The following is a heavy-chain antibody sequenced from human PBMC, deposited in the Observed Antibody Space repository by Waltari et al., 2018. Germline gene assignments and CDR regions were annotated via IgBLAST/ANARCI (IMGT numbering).Heavy chain of an antibody. V-gene: IGHV3-30-3*01. J-gene: IGHJ6*03. Sequence: QVQLVESGGGVVQPGRSLRLSCAASGFTFSSYAMHWVRQAPGKGLEWVAVISYDGSNKYYADSVKGRFTISRDNSKNTLYLQMNSLRAEDTAVYYCARETYYDFWSGGRNYYMDVWGKGTTVTVSS. CDR1: GFTFSSYA. CDR2: ISYDGSNK. CDR3: ARETYYDFWSGGRNYYMDV. D-gene: IGHD3-3*01.